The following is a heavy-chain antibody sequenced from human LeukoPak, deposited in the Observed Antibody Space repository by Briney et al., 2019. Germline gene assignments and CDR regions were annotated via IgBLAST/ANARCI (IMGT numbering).Heavy chain of an antibody. CDR2: IIPIFGTA. J-gene: IGHJ4*02. CDR3: ARVFAPYYYGSSGYSHFDY. D-gene: IGHD3-22*01. CDR1: GGTFSSYA. Sequence: SVKVSCKASGGTFSSYAISWVRQAPGQGLEWMGGIIPIFGTANYAQKFQGRVAITTDESTSTAYMELSSLRSEDAAVYYCARVFAPYYYGSSGYSHFDYWGQGTLVTVSS. V-gene: IGHV1-69*05.